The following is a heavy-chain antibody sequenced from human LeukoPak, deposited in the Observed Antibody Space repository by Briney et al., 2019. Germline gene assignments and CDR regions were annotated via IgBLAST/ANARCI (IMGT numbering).Heavy chain of an antibody. Sequence: SVKVSCRASGGTFSSYAISWVRQAPGQGLEWMGGIIPIFGTANYAQKFQGRVTITADESTSTAYMELSSLRSEDTAVYYCATSLGYSSGWTAGPFDYWGQGTLVTVSS. CDR1: GGTFSSYA. CDR2: IIPIFGTA. V-gene: IGHV1-69*13. D-gene: IGHD6-19*01. CDR3: ATSLGYSSGWTAGPFDY. J-gene: IGHJ4*02.